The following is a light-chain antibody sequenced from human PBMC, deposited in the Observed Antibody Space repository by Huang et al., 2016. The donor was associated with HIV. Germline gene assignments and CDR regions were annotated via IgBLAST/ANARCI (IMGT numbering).Light chain of an antibody. CDR2: WAS. V-gene: IGKV4-1*01. Sequence: DIVLTQSPDSLAVSLGERATINCKSSQSVLYSSNNKNYLAWYQHKPGQPPNRLIYWASTRESGVPDRVSGSGSGTDFTLTISNLQAEDVAVYYCQQYYSTPYTFGQGTKLEIK. CDR3: QQYYSTPYT. CDR1: QSVLYSSNNKNY. J-gene: IGKJ2*01.